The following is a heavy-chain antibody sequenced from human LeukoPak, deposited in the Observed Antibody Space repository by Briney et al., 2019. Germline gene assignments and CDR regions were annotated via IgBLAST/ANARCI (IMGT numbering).Heavy chain of an antibody. J-gene: IGHJ5*02. CDR1: GYTLTELS. Sequence: ASVKVSCKVSGYTLTELSMHWVRQAPGQGLEWMGGFDPEDGETIYAQKFQGRVTMTEHTSTDTAYMELSSLRSEDTAVYYCATVGLLWFGELRGNWFDPWGQGTLVTVSS. CDR3: ATVGLLWFGELRGNWFDP. CDR2: FDPEDGET. D-gene: IGHD3-10*01. V-gene: IGHV1-24*01.